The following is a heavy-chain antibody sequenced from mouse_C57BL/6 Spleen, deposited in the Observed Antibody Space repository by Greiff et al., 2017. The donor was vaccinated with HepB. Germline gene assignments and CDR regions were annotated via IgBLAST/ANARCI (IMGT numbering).Heavy chain of an antibody. V-gene: IGHV5-4*01. Sequence: EVQRVESGGGLVKPGGSLKLSCAASGFTFSSYAMSWVRQTPEKRLEWVATISDGGSYTYYPDNVKGRFTISRDNAKNNMYLQMSHLKSEDTAMYYCARDQSSYGYFDVWGTGTTVTVSS. CDR3: ARDQSSYGYFDV. J-gene: IGHJ1*03. CDR2: ISDGGSYT. CDR1: GFTFSSYA. D-gene: IGHD1-1*01.